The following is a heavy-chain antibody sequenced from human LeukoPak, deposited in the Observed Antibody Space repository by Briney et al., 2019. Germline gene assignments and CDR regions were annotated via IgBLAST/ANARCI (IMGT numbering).Heavy chain of an antibody. CDR1: GGSISSSSYY. D-gene: IGHD4-17*01. CDR3: ARSTVTMLPRFDY. Sequence: SETLSLTCTVSGGSISSSSYYWGWIRQPPGTGLEWIGSIYYSGSTYYNPSLKSRVTISVDTSKNQFSLKLSSVTAADTAVYYCARSTVTMLPRFDYWGQGTLVTVSS. CDR2: IYYSGST. J-gene: IGHJ4*02. V-gene: IGHV4-39*07.